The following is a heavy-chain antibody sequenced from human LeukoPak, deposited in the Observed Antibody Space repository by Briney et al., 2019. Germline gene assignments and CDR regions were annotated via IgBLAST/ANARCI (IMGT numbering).Heavy chain of an antibody. CDR1: GFTFTIFG. V-gene: IGHV3-48*01. CDR2: IDARSGIT. D-gene: IGHD3-9*01. J-gene: IGHJ4*02. CDR3: ARASPYYDLLTGYYPHFDY. Sequence: PGGSLRLSCAASGFTFTIFGLNWVRQAPGKGPEWVSYIDARSGITYYADSVQGRFTISRDNAKESVFLQMNSLRADDTAVYYCARASPYYDLLTGYYPHFDYWGQGTLVTVSS.